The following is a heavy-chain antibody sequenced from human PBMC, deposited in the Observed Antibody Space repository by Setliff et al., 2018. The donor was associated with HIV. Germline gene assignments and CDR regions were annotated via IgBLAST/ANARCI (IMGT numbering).Heavy chain of an antibody. Sequence: LSLSCAASGFTFTNAWMSWVRQAPGKGLEWVGRISSKETGGTTEYAAPVKGRFTISRDDSKNTLYLQMNTMKTEDTAVYYCAADIPTPLAQIDYWGQGTLVTVSS. V-gene: IGHV3-15*01. CDR3: AADIPTPLAQIDY. J-gene: IGHJ4*02. CDR2: ISSKETGGTT. CDR1: GFTFTNAW. D-gene: IGHD2-21*01.